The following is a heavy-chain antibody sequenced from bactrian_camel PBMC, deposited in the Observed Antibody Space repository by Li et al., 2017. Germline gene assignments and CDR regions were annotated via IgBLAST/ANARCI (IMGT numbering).Heavy chain of an antibody. CDR2: IGGDGTT. Sequence: QLVESGGGSVQTGGSLRLSCAASGYHHSAYCLAWFRQAPGKGLEWVSSIGGDGTTYYADSVKGRFTISRDNAKNTVYLQMNSLKPEDTAVYYCVSAWAGWADFETWGQGTQVTVS. J-gene: IGHJ6*01. CDR3: VSAWAGWADFET. V-gene: IGHV3S25*01. D-gene: IGHD5*01. CDR1: GYHHSAYC.